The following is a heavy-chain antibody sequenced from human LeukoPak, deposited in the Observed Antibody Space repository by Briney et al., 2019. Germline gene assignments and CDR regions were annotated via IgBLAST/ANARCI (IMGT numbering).Heavy chain of an antibody. J-gene: IGHJ5*01. CDR2: MNPDSGST. D-gene: IGHD3-10*01. Sequence: ASVKVSCKASEYTFMNYHINWVRQATGQGPEWMGWMNPDSGSTGYAQKFQGRLTITRNISISTVYMEPNSLRSEDTAVYYCARGKKWFGESTPFFWFDSWGQGTLVTGAS. CDR1: EYTFMNYH. CDR3: ARGKKWFGESTPFFWFDS. V-gene: IGHV1-8*03.